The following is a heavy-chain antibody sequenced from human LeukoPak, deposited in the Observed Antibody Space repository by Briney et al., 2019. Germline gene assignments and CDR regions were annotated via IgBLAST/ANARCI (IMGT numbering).Heavy chain of an antibody. J-gene: IGHJ4*02. V-gene: IGHV3-33*01. Sequence: GGSLRLSCAASGFTFSNYGMHWVRQAPGKGLEWVAVIWYDGSNKYYADSVKGRFTISRDNSKNTLYLQMNGLRAEDTAVYYCASESVASAAGIDYWGQGTLVSVSS. CDR2: IWYDGSNK. CDR1: GFTFSNYG. CDR3: ASESVASAAGIDY. D-gene: IGHD6-13*01.